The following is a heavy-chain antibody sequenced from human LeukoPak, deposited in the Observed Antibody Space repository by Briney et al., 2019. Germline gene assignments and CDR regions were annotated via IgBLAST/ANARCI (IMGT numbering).Heavy chain of an antibody. V-gene: IGHV4-31*03. CDR1: GGSISSGGYY. J-gene: IGHJ5*02. Sequence: PSETLSLTCTVSGGSISSGGYYWSWIRQHPGKGLEWIGYFYYSGSTHYNPSLKSRVTISVDTSKNQFSLKLSSVTAADTAVYYCARDMTDWWFDPWGQGTLVTVSS. CDR3: ARDMTDWWFDP. CDR2: FYYSGST. D-gene: IGHD3-9*01.